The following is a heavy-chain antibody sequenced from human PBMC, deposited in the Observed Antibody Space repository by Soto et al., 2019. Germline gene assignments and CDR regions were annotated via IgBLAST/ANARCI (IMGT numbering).Heavy chain of an antibody. V-gene: IGHV3-21*01. Sequence: GGSLRLSCAASGFTFSSYSMNWVRQAPGKGLEWVSSISSSSSYIYYADSVKGRFTIPRDNAKNSLYLQMNSLRAEDTAVYYCAREGYSGYDYVDYYYGMDVWGQGTTVTVSS. D-gene: IGHD5-12*01. J-gene: IGHJ6*02. CDR3: AREGYSGYDYVDYYYGMDV. CDR2: ISSSSSYI. CDR1: GFTFSSYS.